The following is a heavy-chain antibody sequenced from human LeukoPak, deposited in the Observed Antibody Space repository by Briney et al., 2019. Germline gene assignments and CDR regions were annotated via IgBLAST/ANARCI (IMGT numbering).Heavy chain of an antibody. CDR3: ASRLGYYYGSGSYSHGAFDI. J-gene: IGHJ3*02. D-gene: IGHD3-10*01. Sequence: QAGGSLRLSCAASGFTFSSYAMHWVRQAPGKGLEWVAVISYDGSNKYYADSVKGRFTISRDNSKNTLYLQMNSLRAEDTAVYYCASRLGYYYGSGSYSHGAFDIWGQGTMVTVSS. V-gene: IGHV3-30-3*01. CDR2: ISYDGSNK. CDR1: GFTFSSYA.